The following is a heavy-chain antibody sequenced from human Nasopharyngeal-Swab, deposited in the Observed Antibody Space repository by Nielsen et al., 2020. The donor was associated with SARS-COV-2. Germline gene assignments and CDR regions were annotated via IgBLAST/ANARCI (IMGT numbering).Heavy chain of an antibody. D-gene: IGHD7-27*01. CDR1: GYTFTGYY. Sequence: ASVKVSCKASGYTFTGYYMHWVRQAPGQGLEWMGWINPNSGGTNYAQKFQGRVTMTEDTSTDTAYMELSSLRSEDTAVYYCATALTGYFDYWGQGTLVTVSS. J-gene: IGHJ4*02. CDR3: ATALTGYFDY. CDR2: INPNSGGT. V-gene: IGHV1-2*02.